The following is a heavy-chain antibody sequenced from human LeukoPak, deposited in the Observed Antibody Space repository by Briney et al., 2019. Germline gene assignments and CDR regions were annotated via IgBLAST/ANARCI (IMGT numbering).Heavy chain of an antibody. CDR3: ARVDILTGYSSDY. Sequence: PSESLSPTCAVYGGSFSGYYWGWVRQPPREGPGWDGEINHSGSTNYNPSLKSRVTISVDTSKNQFSLKLSSVTAADTAVYYCARVDILTGYSSDYWGQGTLVTVSS. D-gene: IGHD3-9*01. J-gene: IGHJ4*02. CDR1: GGSFSGYY. V-gene: IGHV4-34*01. CDR2: INHSGST.